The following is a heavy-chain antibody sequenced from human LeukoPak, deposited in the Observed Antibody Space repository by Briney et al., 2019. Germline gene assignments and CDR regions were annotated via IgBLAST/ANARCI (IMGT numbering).Heavy chain of an antibody. J-gene: IGHJ4*02. CDR2: IRYDGSNK. D-gene: IGHD3-3*01. V-gene: IGHV3-30*02. CDR3: AKALSLRFLEWLGLYYFDY. Sequence: PGGSLRLSCAASGFTFSSYGMHWVRQAAGKGLEWVAFIRYDGSNKYYADSVKGRFTISRDNSKNTLYLQMNSLRAEDTAVYYCAKALSLRFLEWLGLYYFDYWGQGTLVTVSS. CDR1: GFTFSSYG.